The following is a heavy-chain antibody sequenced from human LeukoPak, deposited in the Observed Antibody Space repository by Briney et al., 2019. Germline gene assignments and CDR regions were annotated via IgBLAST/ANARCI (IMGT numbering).Heavy chain of an antibody. CDR3: AGGGPVAGTNFDY. J-gene: IGHJ4*02. Sequence: SETLSLTCAVYGGSFSGYYWSWIRQPPGKGLEWIGEINHSGSTNYNPSLKSRVTISVDTSKNQFSLKLSSVTAADTAVYYCAGGGPVAGTNFDYWGQGTLVTVSS. D-gene: IGHD6-19*01. CDR2: INHSGST. CDR1: GGSFSGYY. V-gene: IGHV4-34*01.